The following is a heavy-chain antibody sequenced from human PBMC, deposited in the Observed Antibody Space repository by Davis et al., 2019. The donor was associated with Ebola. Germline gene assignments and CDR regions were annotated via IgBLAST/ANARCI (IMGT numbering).Heavy chain of an antibody. V-gene: IGHV3-30*18. D-gene: IGHD3-3*01. CDR3: AKDPTIFGVINDAFDI. J-gene: IGHJ3*02. CDR1: GFTFSSYG. CDR2: VSYDGSYK. Sequence: GESLKISCAASGFTFSSYGMHWVRQAPGKGLEWVAVVSYDGSYKYYADSVKGRFTISRDNSKNTLYLQMNSLRAEDTAVYYCAKDPTIFGVINDAFDIWGQGTMVTVSS.